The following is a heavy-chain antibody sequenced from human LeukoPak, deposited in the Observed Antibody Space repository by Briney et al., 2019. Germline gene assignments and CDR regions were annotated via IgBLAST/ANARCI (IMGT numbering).Heavy chain of an antibody. Sequence: SETLSLTCAVYGGSFSGYYWSWIRQPPGKGLEWIGEINHSGSTNYNPFLKSRVTISVDTSKNQFSLKLSSVTAADTAVYYCARGNLFVVVVAATTYYSDYWGQGTLVTVSS. V-gene: IGHV4-34*01. CDR3: ARGNLFVVVVAATTYYSDY. J-gene: IGHJ4*02. D-gene: IGHD2-15*01. CDR1: GGSFSGYY. CDR2: INHSGST.